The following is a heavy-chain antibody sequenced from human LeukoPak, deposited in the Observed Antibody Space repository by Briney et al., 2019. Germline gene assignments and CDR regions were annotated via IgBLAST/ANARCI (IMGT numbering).Heavy chain of an antibody. Sequence: PSETLSLTCTVSGGSISSYYWSWIRQPPGKGLEWIGYIYYSGSTNYNPSLKSRVTMSVDTSKNQFSLKLSSVTAADTAVYYCARVWDCSSTSCYIEGDAFDIWGQGTMVTVSS. J-gene: IGHJ3*02. CDR3: ARVWDCSSTSCYIEGDAFDI. CDR1: GGSISSYY. CDR2: IYYSGST. D-gene: IGHD2-2*02. V-gene: IGHV4-59*12.